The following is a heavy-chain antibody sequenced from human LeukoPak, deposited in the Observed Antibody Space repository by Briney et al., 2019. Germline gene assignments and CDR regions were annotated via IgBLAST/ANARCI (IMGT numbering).Heavy chain of an antibody. J-gene: IGHJ5*02. CDR3: AKARYNSGWYGLDP. CDR2: ISGSGTST. Sequence: GGSLRLSCAASGFTFSSYAMSWVRQAPGKGLEPVSGISGSGTSTYYADSAKGRFTISGDNSKNTLYLQMDSLRAEDTAVYYCAKARYNSGWYGLDPWGQGTLVTVSS. V-gene: IGHV3-23*01. D-gene: IGHD6-19*01. CDR1: GFTFSSYA.